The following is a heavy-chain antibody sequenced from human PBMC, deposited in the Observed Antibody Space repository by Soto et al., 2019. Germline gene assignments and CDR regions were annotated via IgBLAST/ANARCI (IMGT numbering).Heavy chain of an antibody. CDR3: ARHNYGSGSTYFDY. CDR1: GDSLSSYY. Sequence: SETLSLTCSVSGDSLSSYYWSWIRQPPGKGLEWIGYIYHTGGSPNYNPSLKSRVTMSVDTSQNQFSLKLSSVTAADTAVYYCARHNYGSGSTYFDYWGQGTLVTVSS. CDR2: IYHTGGSP. J-gene: IGHJ4*02. V-gene: IGHV4-59*08. D-gene: IGHD3-10*01.